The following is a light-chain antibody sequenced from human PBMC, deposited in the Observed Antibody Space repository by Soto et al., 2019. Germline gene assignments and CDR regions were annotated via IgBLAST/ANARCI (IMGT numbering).Light chain of an antibody. Sequence: DIQMTQSPSTLSASVGDRVTITCRASQTISTYLAWCQQKPGRAPKLLIYDASGLEGGVPSRFSGSGSGTEFTLTISSLQPDDFATYYCQQYGSYSSWTFGQGTKVDI. J-gene: IGKJ1*01. CDR3: QQYGSYSSWT. V-gene: IGKV1-5*01. CDR1: QTISTY. CDR2: DAS.